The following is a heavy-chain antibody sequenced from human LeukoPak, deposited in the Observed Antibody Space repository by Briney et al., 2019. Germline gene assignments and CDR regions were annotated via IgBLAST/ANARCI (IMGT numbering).Heavy chain of an antibody. CDR3: ARHGNWDPFDY. J-gene: IGHJ4*02. D-gene: IGHD7-27*01. CDR2: IYYTGST. Sequence: SETLSFTCNVSGDSINSSDYYWGWIRQPPGEGLEWIGTIYYTGSTYYKPYLKSRLTISVDSSKNQFSLKMNSVTAADTGVYYCARHGNWDPFDYWGQGTLVTVSS. CDR1: GDSINSSDYY. V-gene: IGHV4-39*01.